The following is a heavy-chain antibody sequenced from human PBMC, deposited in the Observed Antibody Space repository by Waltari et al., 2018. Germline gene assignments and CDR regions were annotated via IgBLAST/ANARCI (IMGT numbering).Heavy chain of an antibody. CDR3: AREGVGDSSGYYPLDY. Sequence: QVQLVQSGAEVKKPGSSVKVSCKASGGTFSSYTISWVRQAPGQGLEWMGRCIPFLVIANYAQKFQGGVTITADKSTSTAYMELSSLRSEDTAVYYCAREGVGDSSGYYPLDYWGQGTLVTVSS. J-gene: IGHJ4*02. CDR2: CIPFLVIA. D-gene: IGHD3-22*01. CDR1: GGTFSSYT. V-gene: IGHV1-69*02.